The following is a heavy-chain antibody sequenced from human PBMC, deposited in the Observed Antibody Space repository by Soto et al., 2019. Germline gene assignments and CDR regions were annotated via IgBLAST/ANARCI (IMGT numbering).Heavy chain of an antibody. CDR3: ARDLGDGYNFLDY. CDR2: INPNSGGT. CDR1: GYTFTGYY. V-gene: IGHV1-2*02. Sequence: QVQLVQSGAEVKKPGASVKVSCKASGYTFTGYYMHWVRPAPGQGLEWTGWINPNSGGTNYAQKCKGRVTMTRDTSISTAYMELSRLRSDDTAVYYCARDLGDGYNFLDYWGQGTLVTVSS. D-gene: IGHD5-12*01. J-gene: IGHJ4*02.